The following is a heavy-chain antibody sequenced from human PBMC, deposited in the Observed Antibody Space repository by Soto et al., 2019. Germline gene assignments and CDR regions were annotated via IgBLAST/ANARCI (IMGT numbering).Heavy chain of an antibody. CDR1: GGSISSGGYS. D-gene: IGHD3-22*01. CDR2: IYHSGST. CDR3: ASSYYDSSGSALRD. J-gene: IGHJ1*01. Sequence: QLQLQESGSGLVKPSQTLSLTCAVSGGSISSGGYSWSWIRQPPGKGLEWIGYIYHSGSTYYNPSLKSRVTISVDRSKNQLSLKLSSVTAADTAVYYCASSYYDSSGSALRDWGQGTLVTVSS. V-gene: IGHV4-30-2*01.